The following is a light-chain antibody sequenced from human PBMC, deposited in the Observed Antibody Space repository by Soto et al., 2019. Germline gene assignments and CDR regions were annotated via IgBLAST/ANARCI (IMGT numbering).Light chain of an antibody. V-gene: IGKV3D-20*02. CDR2: DAS. CDR1: QSVGSSY. J-gene: IGKJ5*01. Sequence: EVVLSQSPGALSLYQRERATLSCRASQSVGSSYLAWYQQKPGQAPRVLISDASYRATGIPARFSGSGSGTDFTLTISSLEPEDFAVYYCQQRSNWPPITFSQGTRLENK. CDR3: QQRSNWPPIT.